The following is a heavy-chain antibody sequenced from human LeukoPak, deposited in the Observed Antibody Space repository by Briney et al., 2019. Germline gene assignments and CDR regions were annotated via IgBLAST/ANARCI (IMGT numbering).Heavy chain of an antibody. J-gene: IGHJ4*01. Sequence: SETLSLTCTVSGGSLDTFYWNWIRQPAGKGLEWIGRISLTGTTNYNPSLKSRVTMSVDTSRNQFSLNLNSMTAADTAVYYCARGEGNYFDYWGHGTLVTVSS. CDR1: GGSLDTFY. CDR2: ISLTGTT. V-gene: IGHV4-4*07. CDR3: ARGEGNYFDY.